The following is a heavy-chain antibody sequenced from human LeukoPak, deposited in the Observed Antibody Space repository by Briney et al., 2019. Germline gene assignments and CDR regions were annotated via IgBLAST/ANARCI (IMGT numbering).Heavy chain of an antibody. CDR2: IYYSGST. CDR1: GGSISTYY. J-gene: IGHJ5*02. CDR3: ARTIPGGVYCSSSSCEINWFDP. D-gene: IGHD2-2*01. V-gene: IGHV4-59*01. Sequence: SETLSLTCTVSGGSISTYYCIWIRQPPGKGLEWIGYIYYSGSTNYNPSLKSRVTISVDTSKNQFSLKLSSVTAADTAVYYCARTIPGGVYCSSSSCEINWFDPWGQGTLVTVSS.